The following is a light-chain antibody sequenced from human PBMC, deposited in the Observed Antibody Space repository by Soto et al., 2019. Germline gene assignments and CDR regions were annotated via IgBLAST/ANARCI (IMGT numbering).Light chain of an antibody. CDR3: QNFNTAYPT. CDR1: QDISVY. CDR2: SAS. V-gene: IGKV1-27*01. J-gene: IGKJ5*01. Sequence: DIQMTQSPSSLSASVGARVTITCRASQDISVYLAWYQQKPGKVPKLLIYSASTEQSGLPSRFSGSGSGTDFSLTTTRLMSEDDAADYCQNFNTAYPTCGQRPRLEI.